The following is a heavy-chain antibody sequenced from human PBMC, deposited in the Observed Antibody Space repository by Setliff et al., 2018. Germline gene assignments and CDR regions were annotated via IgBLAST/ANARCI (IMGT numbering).Heavy chain of an antibody. CDR1: GYIFTSSG. D-gene: IGHD2-15*01. CDR2: ISGFNGVA. CDR3: ALTTLSLCSGGNCPNALDI. J-gene: IGHJ3*02. Sequence: ASVKVSCKGSGYIFTSSGISWVRQAPGQGLEWMGWISGFNGVAKYAQNFQDRVTMATDTSTNMAYMELRGLRSDDTAIYFCALTTLSLCSGGNCPNALDIWGQGTLVTVS. V-gene: IGHV1-18*01.